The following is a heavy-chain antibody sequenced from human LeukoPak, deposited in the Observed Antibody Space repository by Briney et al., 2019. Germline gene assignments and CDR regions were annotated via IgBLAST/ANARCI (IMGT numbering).Heavy chain of an antibody. CDR1: GFTFSSYA. Sequence: PGGSLRLSCAASGFTFSSYAMSWVRQAPGEGLEWVSAISTNGGSTYYADSVKGRFTISRDNSKNTLYLQMNSLRAEDTAVYYCAKSRVGYVALDYWGQGTLVTVSS. CDR3: AKSRVGYVALDY. V-gene: IGHV3-23*01. J-gene: IGHJ4*02. CDR2: ISTNGGST. D-gene: IGHD5-12*01.